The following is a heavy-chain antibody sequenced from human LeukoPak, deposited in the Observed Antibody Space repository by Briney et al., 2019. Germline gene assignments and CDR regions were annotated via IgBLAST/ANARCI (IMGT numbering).Heavy chain of an antibody. D-gene: IGHD4-11*01. J-gene: IGHJ6*02. Sequence: ASVKVSCKASGCTFTSYDINWVRQATGQGLEGMGWMNPNSGNTGNAQKFQGRVTMTSNTSISTAYMELSSLRSEDTAGSYCARRITTVTTGYYYYGMDVWGQGTTVTVSS. CDR3: ARRITTVTTGYYYYGMDV. V-gene: IGHV1-8*01. CDR2: MNPNSGNT. CDR1: GCTFTSYD.